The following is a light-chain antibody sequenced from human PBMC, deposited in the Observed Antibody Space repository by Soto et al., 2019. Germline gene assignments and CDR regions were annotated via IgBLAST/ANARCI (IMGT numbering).Light chain of an antibody. Sequence: QSALTQPASVSGSPGQSITISCTGTSSDVGSYNLVSWYQQHPGKAPKLMIYEGSKRPSGVSNRFSGSKSGNTASLTISGLQAEDDADYYCSSYACSTTPYVFGTGTKLTVL. J-gene: IGLJ1*01. CDR2: EGS. V-gene: IGLV2-14*02. CDR3: SSYACSTTPYV. CDR1: SSDVGSYNL.